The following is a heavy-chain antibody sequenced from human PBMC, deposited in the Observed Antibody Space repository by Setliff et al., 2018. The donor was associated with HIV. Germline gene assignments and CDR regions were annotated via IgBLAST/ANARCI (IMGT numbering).Heavy chain of an antibody. CDR3: ARGRKAVGDWFDP. CDR2: IHSNGNT. Sequence: PSETLSLTCTVSGGSIGVDCWSWIRQPPGKGLEWIGRIHSNGNTNFNPSLKSRINMSVDMSKNQVSMKLTSVTAADTALYYCARGRKAVGDWFDPWGQGIQVTVPS. D-gene: IGHD1-26*01. CDR1: GGSIGVDC. J-gene: IGHJ5*02. V-gene: IGHV4-4*07.